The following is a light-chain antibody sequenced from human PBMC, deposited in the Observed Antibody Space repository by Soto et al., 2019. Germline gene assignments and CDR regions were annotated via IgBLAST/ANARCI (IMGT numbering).Light chain of an antibody. CDR2: RSN. CDR3: ASWDASLNGWV. V-gene: IGLV1-44*01. J-gene: IGLJ3*02. Sequence: QSVLTQPPSASGTPGQRVTISCSGSRSNIGSDTVNWYQQLPGTAPKLLIHRSNQRPSGVPGRFSGSKSGTSASLAISGLKPEDEADYHCASWDASLNGWVFGGGTKLTVL. CDR1: RSNIGSDT.